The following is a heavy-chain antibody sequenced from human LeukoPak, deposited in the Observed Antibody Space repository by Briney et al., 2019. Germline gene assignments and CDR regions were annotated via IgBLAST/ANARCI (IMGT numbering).Heavy chain of an antibody. D-gene: IGHD4-17*01. CDR1: GFTFSSYW. V-gene: IGHV3-7*01. J-gene: IGHJ6*02. CDR2: IKQDGSEK. Sequence: GGSLRLSCAASGFTFSSYWMSWVRQAPGKGLEWVANIKQDGSEKYYVDSVEGRFTISRDNAKNSLYLQMNSLRAEDTAVYYCARGRPAFYGDYLRPYYYYGMDVWGQGTTVTVSS. CDR3: ARGRPAFYGDYLRPYYYYGMDV.